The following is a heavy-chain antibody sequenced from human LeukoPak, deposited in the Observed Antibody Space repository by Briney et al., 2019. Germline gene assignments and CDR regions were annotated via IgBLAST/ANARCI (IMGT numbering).Heavy chain of an antibody. CDR3: ARDPWYSSGWEDY. Sequence: ASVKVSCKASGYTFTGYDINWVRQATGQGLEWMGWENPNSGNTGYAQKFQGRVTMTRNTSISTAYMELSSLRSEDTAVYYCARDPWYSSGWEDYWGQGTLVTVSS. J-gene: IGHJ4*02. CDR1: GYTFTGYD. D-gene: IGHD6-19*01. CDR2: ENPNSGNT. V-gene: IGHV1-8*01.